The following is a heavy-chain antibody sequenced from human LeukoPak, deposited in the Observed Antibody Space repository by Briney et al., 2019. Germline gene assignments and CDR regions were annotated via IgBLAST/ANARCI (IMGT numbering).Heavy chain of an antibody. D-gene: IGHD3-9*01. V-gene: IGHV4-34*01. Sequence: PSETLSLTCAVYGGSFSGYYWSWIRQPPGKGLEWIWEINHSGSTNYNPSLKSRVTISVDTSKNQFSLKLSSVTAADTAVYYCARGNDSMDVWGQGTTVTVSS. CDR3: ARGNDSMDV. CDR1: GGSFSGYY. CDR2: INHSGST. J-gene: IGHJ6*02.